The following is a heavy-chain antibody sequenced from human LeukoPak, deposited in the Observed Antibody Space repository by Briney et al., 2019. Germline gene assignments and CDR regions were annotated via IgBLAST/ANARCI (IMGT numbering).Heavy chain of an antibody. CDR2: IIPIFGTA. V-gene: IGHV1-69*05. CDR3: ASTPYYYDSSGYYYCDY. Sequence: ASVKVSCKASGGTFSSYAISWVRQAPGQGLEWRGGIIPIFGTAKYAKKFQGRVTITTDESTSTAYMELSSLRSEDTAVYYCASTPYYYDSSGYYYCDYWGQGTLVTVSS. CDR1: GGTFSSYA. D-gene: IGHD3-22*01. J-gene: IGHJ4*02.